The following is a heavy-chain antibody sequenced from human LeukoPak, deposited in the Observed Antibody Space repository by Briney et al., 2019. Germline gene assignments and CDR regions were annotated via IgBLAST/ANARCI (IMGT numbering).Heavy chain of an antibody. CDR3: ARGSDTAMVPLSY. Sequence: GGSLRLSCAASGFTFSDYYMSWIRQAPGKGLEWVSYISSSGSHIYYADSVKGRFTISRDNAKNSLYLQMTSLRAEDTAVYYCARGSDTAMVPLSYWGQGTLVTVSS. CDR2: ISSSGSHI. J-gene: IGHJ4*02. V-gene: IGHV3-11*01. D-gene: IGHD5-18*01. CDR1: GFTFSDYY.